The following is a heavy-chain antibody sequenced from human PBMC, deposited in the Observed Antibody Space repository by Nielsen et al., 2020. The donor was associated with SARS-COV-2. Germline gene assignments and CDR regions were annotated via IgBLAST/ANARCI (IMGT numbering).Heavy chain of an antibody. J-gene: IGHJ3*02. CDR3: AREGVGPTNDAFDI. CDR1: GFIFSNYW. V-gene: IGHV3-74*01. Sequence: GGSLRLSCAASGFIFSNYWLNWVRQAPGKGLVLVSRINTDGSSISYADSVRGRFTISRDNAKNKLYLQMNSLRVEDTAVYYCAREGVGPTNDAFDIWGQGTMVTVSS. CDR2: INTDGSSI. D-gene: IGHD1-26*01.